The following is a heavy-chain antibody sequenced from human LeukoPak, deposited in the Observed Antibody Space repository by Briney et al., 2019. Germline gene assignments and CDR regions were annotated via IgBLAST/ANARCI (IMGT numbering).Heavy chain of an antibody. Sequence: GGSLRLSCAASGFTFSSYWMHWVRQAPGKGLVWVSRINIDGYTSNYADSVKGRFTISRDNAKNAVYLQMNSLRVEDTAVYFFARASALATPPFAYWGQGTLVTVSS. V-gene: IGHV3-74*01. J-gene: IGHJ4*02. D-gene: IGHD3-16*01. CDR2: INIDGYTS. CDR1: GFTFSSYW. CDR3: ARASALATPPFAY.